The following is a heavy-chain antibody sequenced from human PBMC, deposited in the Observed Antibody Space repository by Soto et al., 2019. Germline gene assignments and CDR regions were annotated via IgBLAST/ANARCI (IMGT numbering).Heavy chain of an antibody. CDR1: GFTFSSYA. D-gene: IGHD6-13*01. V-gene: IGHV3-64D*08. CDR3: VRGAGQQLVRGPFDP. J-gene: IGHJ5*02. Sequence: GGSLRLSCSASGFTFSSYAMHWVRQAPGKGLEYVSAISSNGGSTYYADSVKGRFTIPRDNSKNTLYLQMSSLRAEDTAVYYCVRGAGQQLVRGPFDPWGQGTLVTVSS. CDR2: ISSNGGST.